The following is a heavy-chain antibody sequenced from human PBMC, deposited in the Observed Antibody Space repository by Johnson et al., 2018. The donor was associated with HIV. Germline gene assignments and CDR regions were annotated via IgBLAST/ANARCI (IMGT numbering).Heavy chain of an antibody. V-gene: IGHV3-30*18. CDR1: GFTFSSYG. Sequence: VQLVESGGGVVQPGRSLRLSCAASGFTFSSYGMHWVRQAPGKGLEWVAVISYDGSNKYYADSVKGRFTISRDNSKNTLYLQMNSLRAEDTAVYYCANLPTRRSYYTLGAFDIWGQGTMVTVSS. CDR2: ISYDGSNK. J-gene: IGHJ3*02. D-gene: IGHD1-26*01. CDR3: ANLPTRRSYYTLGAFDI.